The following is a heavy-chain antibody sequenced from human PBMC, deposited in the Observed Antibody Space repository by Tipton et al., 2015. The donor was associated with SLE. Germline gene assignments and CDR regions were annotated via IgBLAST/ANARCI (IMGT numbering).Heavy chain of an antibody. V-gene: IGHV4-4*07. J-gene: IGHJ4*02. CDR1: GGSISSYY. CDR3: ARDRSPLGSSSHFDY. CDR2: IYTSGGT. Sequence: TLSLTCTISGGSISSYYWSWIRQPAGQGLEWIGRIYTSGGTNYNPSLKSRVTMSVDTSKNQFSLKLSSVTAADTAVYYCARDRSPLGSSSHFDYWGQGTLVTVSS. D-gene: IGHD6-13*01.